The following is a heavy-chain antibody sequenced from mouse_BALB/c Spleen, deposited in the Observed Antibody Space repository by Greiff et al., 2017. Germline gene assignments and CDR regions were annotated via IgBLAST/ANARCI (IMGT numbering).Heavy chain of an antibody. V-gene: IGHV1-14*01. CDR2: INPYNDGT. J-gene: IGHJ4*01. CDR3: ARKGGPYAMDY. CDR1: GYTFTSYV. Sequence: VQLQQSGPELVKPGASVKMSCKASGYTFTSYVMHWVKQKPGQGLEWIGYINPYNDGTKYNEKFKGKATLTSDKSSSTAYMELSSLTSEDSAVYYCARKGGPYAMDYWGQGTSVTVSS.